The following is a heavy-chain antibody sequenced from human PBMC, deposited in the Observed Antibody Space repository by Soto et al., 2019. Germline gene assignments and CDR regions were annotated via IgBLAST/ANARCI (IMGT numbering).Heavy chain of an antibody. CDR2: INTYNGET. V-gene: IGHV1-18*04. CDR3: ASPFRRVVVVVAARYAFDI. D-gene: IGHD2-15*01. J-gene: IGHJ3*02. CDR1: GCTFTRYA. Sequence: ASVKVSCKASGCTFTRYAISWVRQAPGQGLEWMAWINTYNGETYNAEKVQGRVTITADESTSTAYMELSSLRSEDTAVYYCASPFRRVVVVVAARYAFDIWGQATMVTVSS.